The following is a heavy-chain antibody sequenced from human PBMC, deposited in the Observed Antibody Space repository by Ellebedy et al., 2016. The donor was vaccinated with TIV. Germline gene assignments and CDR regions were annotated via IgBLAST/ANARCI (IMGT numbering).Heavy chain of an antibody. Sequence: AASVKVSCKASGGNSLXHAFXXVRQPXGQGLXWMGGIIPIFGTANYAQKFLGRVTITADAPTRTTYLELSSLTSDDTATYFCAREYYGSGTNFDLNTTWGQGTLVTVSS. CDR2: IIPIFGTA. D-gene: IGHD3-10*01. CDR1: GGNSLXHA. V-gene: IGHV1-69*13. J-gene: IGHJ4*02. CDR3: AREYYGSGTNFDLNTT.